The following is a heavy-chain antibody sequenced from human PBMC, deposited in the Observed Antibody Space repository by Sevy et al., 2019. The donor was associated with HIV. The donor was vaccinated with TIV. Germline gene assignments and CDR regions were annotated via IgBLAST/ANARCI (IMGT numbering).Heavy chain of an antibody. CDR1: GGSISSYF. J-gene: IGHJ4*02. D-gene: IGHD1-1*01. CDR2: IYFTGNT. Sequence: SETLSLTCSVSGGSISSYFWTWVRQSPGKGLEWIGNIYFTGNTDYSPSLKSRVTLSLDTSKSQFSLTLKSVTAADTAIYFCARDSTTRPRVLDYWVQGTLVNVSS. CDR3: ARDSTTRPRVLDY. V-gene: IGHV4-59*01.